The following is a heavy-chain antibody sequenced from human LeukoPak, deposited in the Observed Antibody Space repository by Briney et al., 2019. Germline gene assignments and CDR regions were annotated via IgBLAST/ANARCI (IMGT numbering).Heavy chain of an antibody. Sequence: SETQSLTCAVYGGSISGYYWSWIRQPPGKGLEWIGEINHSGSTNYNPSLKSRVTISVDTSKNQFSLKLSSVTAADTAVYYCAREDYYDSSNTDAFDIWGQGTMVTVSS. D-gene: IGHD3-22*01. CDR1: GGSISGYY. J-gene: IGHJ3*02. V-gene: IGHV4-34*01. CDR3: AREDYYDSSNTDAFDI. CDR2: INHSGST.